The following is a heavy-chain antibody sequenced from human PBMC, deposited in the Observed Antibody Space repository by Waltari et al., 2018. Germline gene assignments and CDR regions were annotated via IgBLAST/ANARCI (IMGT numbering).Heavy chain of an antibody. J-gene: IGHJ1*01. V-gene: IGHV1-8*01. CDR3: VADYYDSTGSYDFYH. D-gene: IGHD3-22*01. Sequence: QVQLLQSGAEVKKPGASVKVSCKASGYTFNTYDIHWVRQAPGQGLEWMGWMNPNSGDTAYAQTFQGRVAMTRHTSISTAYMELSSLRSEDTAVYYCVADYYDSTGSYDFYHWGQGTLVTVSS. CDR2: MNPNSGDT. CDR1: GYTFNTYD.